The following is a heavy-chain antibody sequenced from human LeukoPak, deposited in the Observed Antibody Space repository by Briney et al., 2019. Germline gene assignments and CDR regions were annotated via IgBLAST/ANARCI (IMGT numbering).Heavy chain of an antibody. CDR1: GGSISSSSYY. J-gene: IGHJ4*02. CDR2: IYYSGST. CDR3: ARGEVVYSGYDPLDY. V-gene: IGHV4-39*07. D-gene: IGHD5-12*01. Sequence: PSETLSLTCTVSGGSISSSSYYWGWIRQPPGKGLEWIGRIYYSGSTYYNPSLKSRVTISVDTSKNQFSLKLSSVTAADTAVYYCARGEVVYSGYDPLDYWGQGTLVTVSS.